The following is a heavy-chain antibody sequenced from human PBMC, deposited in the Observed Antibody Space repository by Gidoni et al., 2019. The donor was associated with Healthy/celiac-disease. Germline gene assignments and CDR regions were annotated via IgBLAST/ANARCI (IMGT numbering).Heavy chain of an antibody. CDR2: INSDGSST. J-gene: IGHJ4*02. V-gene: IGHV3-74*01. CDR3: AREQADILTGYEN. CDR1: GFTFSSYW. Sequence: EVQLVESGGGLVQPGGSLRLSCAASGFTFSSYWMHWVRQAPGKGLVGVSRINSDGSSTSYADSVKGRFTISRDNAKNTLYLQMNSLRAEDTAVYYCAREQADILTGYENWGQGTLVTVSS. D-gene: IGHD3-9*01.